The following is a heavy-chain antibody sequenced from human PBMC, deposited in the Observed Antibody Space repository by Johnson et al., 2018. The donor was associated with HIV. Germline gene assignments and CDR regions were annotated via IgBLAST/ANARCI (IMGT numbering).Heavy chain of an antibody. CDR1: GFTVSSNY. J-gene: IGHJ3*02. D-gene: IGHD2-2*01. V-gene: IGHV3-23*04. CDR2: ISGSGGST. Sequence: VQVVESGGGLIQPGGSLRLSCAASGFTVSSNYMSWVRQAPGKGLEWVSAISGSGGSTYYADSVKGRFTISRDNSKNTLYLQMNSLRAEDTAVYYCAKEGYCSSTSCYENAFDIWGQGTMVTVSS. CDR3: AKEGYCSSTSCYENAFDI.